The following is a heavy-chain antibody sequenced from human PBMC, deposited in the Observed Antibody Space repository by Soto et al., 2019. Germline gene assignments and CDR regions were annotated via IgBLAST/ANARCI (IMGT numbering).Heavy chain of an antibody. Sequence: DVQLVESGGGLVQPGGSLRLSCAASGFTFGYYNMHWVRQAPGKGLEWVSFVRSSGDDTYYADSVKGRFTISRDNAKDSLDLQMNSLREEDTAVYYCARDGESSSSSDFDFWGQGALVTVSS. J-gene: IGHJ4*02. D-gene: IGHD2-2*01. CDR1: GFTFGYYN. V-gene: IGHV3-48*02. CDR3: ARDGESSSSSDFDF. CDR2: VRSSGDDT.